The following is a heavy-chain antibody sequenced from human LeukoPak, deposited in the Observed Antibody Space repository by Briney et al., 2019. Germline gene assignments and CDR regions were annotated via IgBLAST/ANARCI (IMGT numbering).Heavy chain of an antibody. CDR1: GFTFSSYS. J-gene: IGHJ4*02. CDR2: ISGSGGST. CDR3: AKRGGSGSFMVR. Sequence: GGSLRLSCAASGFTFSSYSMNWVRQAPGKGLEWVSAISGSGGSTYYADSVKGRFTISRDNSKNTLYLQMNSLRAEDTAVYYCAKRGGSGSFMVRWGQGTLVTVSS. D-gene: IGHD3-10*01. V-gene: IGHV3-23*01.